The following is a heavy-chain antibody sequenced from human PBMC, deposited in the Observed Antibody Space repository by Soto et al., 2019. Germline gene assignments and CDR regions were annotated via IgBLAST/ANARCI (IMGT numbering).Heavy chain of an antibody. CDR3: ARAAVVAGTNWFDP. CDR1: GGSISSGDYY. V-gene: IGHV4-30-4*01. D-gene: IGHD2-15*01. CDR2: IYYSGST. J-gene: IGHJ5*02. Sequence: SETLSLTCTVSGGSISSGDYYWSWIRQPPGKGLEWIGYIYYSGSTYYNPSLKSRVTISVDTSKSQFSLKLSSVTAADTAVYYCARAAVVAGTNWFDPWGQGTLVTV.